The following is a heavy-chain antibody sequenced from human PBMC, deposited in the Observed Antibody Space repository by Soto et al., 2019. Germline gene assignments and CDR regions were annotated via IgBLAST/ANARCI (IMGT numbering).Heavy chain of an antibody. Sequence: EVQLLESGGGLVQPGGSLRLSCAASGFTFSSYAMSWVRQAPGKGLEWVSAISGSGGSTYYADSVKGRFTISRDNSKNTLYLQMNSLRAEDTAVYYCAKVSMDIVVVVAATPGGYYFDYWGQGTLVTVSS. CDR2: ISGSGGST. CDR1: GFTFSSYA. J-gene: IGHJ4*02. V-gene: IGHV3-23*01. CDR3: AKVSMDIVVVVAATPGGYYFDY. D-gene: IGHD2-15*01.